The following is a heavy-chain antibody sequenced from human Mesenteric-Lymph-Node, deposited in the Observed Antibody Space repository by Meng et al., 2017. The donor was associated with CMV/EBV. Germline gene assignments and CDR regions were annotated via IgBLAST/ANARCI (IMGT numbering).Heavy chain of an antibody. J-gene: IGHJ4*02. Sequence: GGSLRLSCAASGFTFSSYDMSWVRQAPGKGLEWVSTISASSVYSYYADSVKGRFTISRDSSKSTLYLQMNSLRAEDTAVYYCAQCLGDRLRYYFDSWGQGAQVTVSS. CDR3: AQCLGDRLRYYFDS. V-gene: IGHV3-23*01. CDR1: GFTFSSYD. D-gene: IGHD3-16*01. CDR2: ISASSVYS.